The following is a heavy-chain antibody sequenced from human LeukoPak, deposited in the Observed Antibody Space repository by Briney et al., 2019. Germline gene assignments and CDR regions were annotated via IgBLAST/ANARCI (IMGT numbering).Heavy chain of an antibody. CDR1: GGTFSSYA. J-gene: IGHJ6*03. D-gene: IGHD3-22*01. Sequence: EASVKVSCKASGGTFSSYAISWVRQAPGQGLEWMGWISAYNGNTNYAQKLQGRVTMTTDTSTSTAYMELRSLRSDDTAVYYCARDGYYYDFDEYYYYMDVWGKGTTVTVSS. CDR2: ISAYNGNT. V-gene: IGHV1-18*01. CDR3: ARDGYYYDFDEYYYYMDV.